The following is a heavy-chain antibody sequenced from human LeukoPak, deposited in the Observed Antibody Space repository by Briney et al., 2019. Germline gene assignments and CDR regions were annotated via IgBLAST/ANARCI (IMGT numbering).Heavy chain of an antibody. J-gene: IGHJ6*04. V-gene: IGHV4-34*01. Sequence: PSETLSLTCAVYGGSFSGYYWSWTRQPPGKGLEWIGEINHSGSTNYNPSLKSRVTISVDTSKNQFSLKLSSVTAADTAVYYCARDEIGTTMTYYYGMDVWGKGTTVTVSS. CDR2: INHSGST. CDR1: GGSFSGYY. CDR3: ARDEIGTTMTYYYGMDV. D-gene: IGHD1-1*01.